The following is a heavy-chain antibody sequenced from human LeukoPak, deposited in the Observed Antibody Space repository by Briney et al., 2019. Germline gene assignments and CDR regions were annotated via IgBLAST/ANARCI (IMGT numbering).Heavy chain of an antibody. CDR2: INHSGST. V-gene: IGHV4-34*01. CDR3: ARLRPLAYCGGACYPMADY. J-gene: IGHJ4*02. CDR1: GGSFSGYY. D-gene: IGHD2-21*02. Sequence: SETLSLTCAVYGGSFSGYYWSWIRQPPGKGLEWIGEINHSGSTNYNPSLKSRVTISVDTSKNQFSLKLSSVTAADTAVYYCARLRPLAYCGGACYPMADYWGQGTLVTVSS.